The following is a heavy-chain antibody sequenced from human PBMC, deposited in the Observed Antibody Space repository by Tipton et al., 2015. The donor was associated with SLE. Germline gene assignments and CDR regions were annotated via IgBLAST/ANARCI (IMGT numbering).Heavy chain of an antibody. CDR1: GGSISSGTYY. Sequence: LRLSCTVSGGSISSGTYYWTWIRQPAGKGLEWIGRVYIYGNTNYNPSLKSRVTISVDTSKNQFSLRLTSVTAADTAIYYCTRVAKTLSGVAFDIGGQGTMVTVSS. V-gene: IGHV4-61*02. CDR2: VYIYGNT. CDR3: TRVAKTLSGVAFDI. D-gene: IGHD3-16*02. J-gene: IGHJ3*02.